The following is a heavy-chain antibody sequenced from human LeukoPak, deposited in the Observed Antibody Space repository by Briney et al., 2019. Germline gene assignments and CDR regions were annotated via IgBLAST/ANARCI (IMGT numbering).Heavy chain of an antibody. V-gene: IGHV3-30*04. D-gene: IGHD3-22*01. CDR3: ARDFDLDDSSGYYYSGYFDY. CDR2: ISYDGSNK. J-gene: IGHJ4*02. Sequence: GGSLRLSCAASGFTFSSYAMHWVRQAPGKGLEWVAVISYDGSNKYYADSVKGRFTISRDNSKNTLYLQMNSLRAEDTAVDYCARDFDLDDSSGYYYSGYFDYWGQGTLVTVSS. CDR1: GFTFSSYA.